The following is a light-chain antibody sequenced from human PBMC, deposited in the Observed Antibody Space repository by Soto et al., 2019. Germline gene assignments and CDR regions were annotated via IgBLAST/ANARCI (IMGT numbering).Light chain of an antibody. V-gene: IGKV1-27*01. CDR3: QNYNSAPFT. Sequence: DIQMTQSPSSLSASVGDRVTITCRASQGISNYLAWYQQKPGKVPKLVISAASTLQSGAPSRLSGSGSGTAFTLTISSLPPEDVATYYCQNYNSAPFTFGPGTKVVIK. CDR2: AAS. J-gene: IGKJ3*01. CDR1: QGISNY.